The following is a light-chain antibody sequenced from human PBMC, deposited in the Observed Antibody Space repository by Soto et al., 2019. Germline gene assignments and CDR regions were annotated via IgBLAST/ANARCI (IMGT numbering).Light chain of an antibody. V-gene: IGKV1-5*01. CDR1: QTISTW. CDR3: QLYIIYPIT. Sequence: IQMSQSPSTLSASMGERVTIPCRASQTISTWLAWYQHQPGTAPTLLISDASTLESGVPSRFSATGSGTEFTLTVCSLQLDDFATFYCQLYIIYPITCGQGNDWRL. J-gene: IGKJ5*01. CDR2: DAS.